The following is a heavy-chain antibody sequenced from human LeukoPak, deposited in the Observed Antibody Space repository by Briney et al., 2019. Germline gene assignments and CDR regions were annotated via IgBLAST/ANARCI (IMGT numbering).Heavy chain of an antibody. Sequence: ASVKVSCKASGGTFSSYAISWVRQAPGQGLEWVGGIIPKFDAANYAQKFQGRVTITTDESTSTAYMELSRLRSEDTAIFYCAAGFYDFWSETDYYYYMDVWGKGTTVTVSS. D-gene: IGHD3-3*01. CDR1: GGTFSSYA. J-gene: IGHJ6*03. V-gene: IGHV1-69*05. CDR3: AAGFYDFWSETDYYYYMDV. CDR2: IIPKFDAA.